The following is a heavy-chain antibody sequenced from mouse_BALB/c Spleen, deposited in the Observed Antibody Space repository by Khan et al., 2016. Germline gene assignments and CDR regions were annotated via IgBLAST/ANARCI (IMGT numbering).Heavy chain of an antibody. D-gene: IGHD1-1*01. CDR3: ARAGYYYGSSSYYAMDY. J-gene: IGHJ4*01. CDR1: GYTFTNYG. CDR2: INTYTGEP. Sequence: QSELVQSGPELKKPGETVKISCKASGYTFTNYGMNWVKQAPGKGLKWMGWINTYTGEPTYADDFKGRFAFSLETSASTAYLQINNLKNEDMATYFCARAGYYYGSSSYYAMDYWGQGTSVTVSS. V-gene: IGHV9-1*02.